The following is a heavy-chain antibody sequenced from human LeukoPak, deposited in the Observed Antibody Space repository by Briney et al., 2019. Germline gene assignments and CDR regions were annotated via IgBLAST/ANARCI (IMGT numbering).Heavy chain of an antibody. J-gene: IGHJ5*02. CDR1: GGTFSSYA. CDR2: IIPILGIA. D-gene: IGHD6-13*01. V-gene: IGHV1-69*04. CDR3: AGFPIAAAGTGWFDP. Sequence: SVKVSCKASGGTFSSYAISWVRQAPGQGLEWMGRIIPILGIANYAQKFQGRVTITADKSTSTAYMELSSLRSEDTAVYYCAGFPIAAAGTGWFDPWGQGTLVTVSS.